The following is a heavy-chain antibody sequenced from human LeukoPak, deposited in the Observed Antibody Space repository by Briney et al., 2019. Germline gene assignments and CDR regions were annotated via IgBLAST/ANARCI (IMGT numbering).Heavy chain of an antibody. V-gene: IGHV5-51*01. Sequence: GESLKISCKGSGYSFTNYWIGWVRQMPGKGLEWIGIIYPDDSDTRYSPSFQGQVTISADKSISTTYLQWSSLKASDTAMYYCARPPGGDSSGYEIGAFDIWGQGTMVTVSS. D-gene: IGHD3-22*01. CDR1: GYSFTNYW. CDR2: IYPDDSDT. CDR3: ARPPGGDSSGYEIGAFDI. J-gene: IGHJ3*02.